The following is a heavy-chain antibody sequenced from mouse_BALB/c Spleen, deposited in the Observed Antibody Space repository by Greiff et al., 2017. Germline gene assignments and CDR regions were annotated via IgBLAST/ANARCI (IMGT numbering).Heavy chain of an antibody. CDR1: GFTFSSFG. Sequence: EVQLVESGGGLVQPGGSRKLSCAASGFTFSSFGMHWVRQAPEKGLEWVAYISSGSSTIYYADTVKGRFTISRDNPKNTLFLQMTSLRSEDTAMYYCASFIYYYGSSYDYYAMDYWGQGTSVTVSS. V-gene: IGHV5-17*02. CDR3: ASFIYYYGSSYDYYAMDY. J-gene: IGHJ4*01. D-gene: IGHD1-1*01. CDR2: ISSGSSTI.